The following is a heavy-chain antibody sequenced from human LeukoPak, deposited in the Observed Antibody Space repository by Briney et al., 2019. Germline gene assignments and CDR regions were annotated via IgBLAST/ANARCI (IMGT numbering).Heavy chain of an antibody. CDR2: INHSGST. J-gene: IGHJ4*02. Sequence: PSETLSLTCAVSGGSISSSNWWSWVRQPPGKGLEWIGEINHSGSTNYNPSLKSRVTISVDTSKNQFSLKLSSVTAADTAVYYCARATYYDFWSGYYPKYYFDYWGQGTLVTVSS. CDR1: GGSISSSNW. V-gene: IGHV4-4*02. D-gene: IGHD3-3*01. CDR3: ARATYYDFWSGYYPKYYFDY.